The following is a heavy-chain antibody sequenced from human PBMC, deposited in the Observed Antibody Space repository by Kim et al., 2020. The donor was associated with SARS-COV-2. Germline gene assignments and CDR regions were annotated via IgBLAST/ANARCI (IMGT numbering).Heavy chain of an antibody. CDR3: TRVRKQWLVQGAFDI. V-gene: IGHV3-49*02. J-gene: IGHJ3*02. D-gene: IGHD6-19*01. Sequence: ASVKGRFTISRDDSKSIAYLQMNSLKTEDTAVYYCTRVRKQWLVQGAFDIWGQGTMVNVSS.